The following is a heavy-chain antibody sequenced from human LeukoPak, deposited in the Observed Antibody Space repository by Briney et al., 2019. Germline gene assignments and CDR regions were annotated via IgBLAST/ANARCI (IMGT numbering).Heavy chain of an antibody. Sequence: GASVNVSCKAFGYIFINYGISWVRQAPGQGLEWMGRINPSNGDTMYAQLLQGRVTMTTDTSTSTAYMELRSLRTDDTAVYYCGSDWYIDYWGQGTLVTVSS. D-gene: IGHD1-14*01. J-gene: IGHJ4*02. CDR3: GSDWYIDY. CDR1: GYIFINYG. V-gene: IGHV1-18*01. CDR2: INPSNGDT.